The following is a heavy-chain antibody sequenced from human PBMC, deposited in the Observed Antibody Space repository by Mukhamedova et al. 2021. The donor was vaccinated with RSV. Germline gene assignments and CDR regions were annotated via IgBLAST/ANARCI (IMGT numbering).Heavy chain of an antibody. J-gene: IGHJ3*02. CDR2: ISGSGENT. CDR3: ANVPFCTSATCYGPDGFNI. V-gene: IGHV3-23*01. Sequence: SGISGSGENTFYADSVKGRLTISRDNSRNIVFLQMNSLRGEDTAVYYCANVPFCTSATCYGPDGFNIWCQGTMV. D-gene: IGHD2-2*01.